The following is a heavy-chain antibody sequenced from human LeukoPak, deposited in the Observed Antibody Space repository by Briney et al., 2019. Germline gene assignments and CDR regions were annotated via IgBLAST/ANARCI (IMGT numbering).Heavy chain of an antibody. V-gene: IGHV4-30-2*01. J-gene: IGHJ4*02. Sequence: SETLSLTCTVSGGSISSGGYYWSWIRQPPGKGLEWIGYIYHSGSTYYNPSLKSRLTISVDTSKKQFSLKLTSVTAADTAVYYCARGRLGSYSDFWGQGTLVTVSS. CDR2: IYHSGST. D-gene: IGHD3-16*01. CDR3: ARGRLGSYSDF. CDR1: GGSISSGGYY.